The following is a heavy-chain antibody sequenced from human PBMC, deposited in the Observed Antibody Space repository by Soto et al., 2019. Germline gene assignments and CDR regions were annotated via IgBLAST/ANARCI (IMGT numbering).Heavy chain of an antibody. CDR2: ISGSGGST. D-gene: IGHD5-12*01. J-gene: IGHJ6*02. CDR1: GFTFSSYA. Sequence: PGGSLRLSCAASGFTFSSYAMSWVRQAPGKGLEWVSAISGSGGSTYYADSVKGRFTISRDNSKNTLYLQMNSLRAEDTAVYYCAKALYSGYDWGAYYYYGMDVWGQGTTVTVSS. V-gene: IGHV3-23*01. CDR3: AKALYSGYDWGAYYYYGMDV.